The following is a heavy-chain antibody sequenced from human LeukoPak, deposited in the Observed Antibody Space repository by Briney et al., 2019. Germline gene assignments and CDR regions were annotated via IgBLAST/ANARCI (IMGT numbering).Heavy chain of an antibody. CDR2: IIPMFGTA. CDR3: ASGTTDIVVVPATLRNYYFDY. Sequence: SVKVSCKASGGTFSSYEISWVRQAPGQGPEWMGGIIPMFGTAKYAQKFQGRVTITADKSTSTAYMELSSLRSEDTAVYYCASGTTDIVVVPATLRNYYFDYWGQGTLVTVSS. CDR1: GGTFSSYE. V-gene: IGHV1-69*06. J-gene: IGHJ4*02. D-gene: IGHD2-2*01.